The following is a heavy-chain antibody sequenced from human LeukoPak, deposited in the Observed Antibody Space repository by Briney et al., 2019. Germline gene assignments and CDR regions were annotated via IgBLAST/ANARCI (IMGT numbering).Heavy chain of an antibody. CDR3: AKDGEPVTPYYFDY. CDR1: GFTFSSYA. V-gene: IGHV3-23*01. D-gene: IGHD4-17*01. CDR2: ISGSGGST. J-gene: IGHJ4*02. Sequence: RGSLRLSCAASGFTFSSYAVTWVRQAPGKGLEWVSTISGSGGSTYYADSVKGRFTISRDNSKNTLYLQMNSLRAEDTAVYYCAKDGEPVTPYYFDYWGQGTLVTVSS.